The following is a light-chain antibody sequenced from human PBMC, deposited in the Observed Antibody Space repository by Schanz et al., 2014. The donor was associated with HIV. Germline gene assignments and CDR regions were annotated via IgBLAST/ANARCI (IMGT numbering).Light chain of an antibody. CDR2: NTY. V-gene: IGLV1-44*01. Sequence: QTVVTQPPSASGTPGQRVTISCSVSSSNIGSNAVNWFQHLPGTAPKLLIYNTYHRPSGVPDRFSGSESGTSASLAISGLQSEDEADYYCATWDDSLNGWVFGGGTKLTVL. CDR3: ATWDDSLNGWV. J-gene: IGLJ3*02. CDR1: SSNIGSNA.